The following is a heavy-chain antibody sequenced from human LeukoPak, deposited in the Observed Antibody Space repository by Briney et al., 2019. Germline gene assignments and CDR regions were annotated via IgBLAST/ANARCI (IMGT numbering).Heavy chain of an antibody. CDR3: ARGIKAWGTRGSYFDY. CDR2: IYYSGST. CDR1: GGSISSYY. Sequence: PSETLSLTCTVSGGSISSYYWSWIRQPPGKGLERIGYIYYSGSTNYDPSLKSRVTISVDTSKNQFSLKLSSVTAADTAVYYCARGIKAWGTRGSYFDYWGQGTLVTVSS. V-gene: IGHV4-59*01. J-gene: IGHJ4*02. D-gene: IGHD3-16*01.